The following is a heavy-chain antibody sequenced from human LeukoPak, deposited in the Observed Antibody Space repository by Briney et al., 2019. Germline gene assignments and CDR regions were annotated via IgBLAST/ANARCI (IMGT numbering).Heavy chain of an antibody. D-gene: IGHD6-13*01. CDR2: INHSGST. J-gene: IGHJ4*02. Sequence: PSETLSLTCTVSGGSISTNDYYWGWIRQPPGKGLEWIGEINHSGSTNYNPSLKSRVTISVDTSKSQFSLKLSSVTAADTAVYYCARRSSWYGSYYFDYWGQGTLVTVSS. CDR3: ARRSSWYGSYYFDY. V-gene: IGHV4-39*07. CDR1: GGSISTNDYY.